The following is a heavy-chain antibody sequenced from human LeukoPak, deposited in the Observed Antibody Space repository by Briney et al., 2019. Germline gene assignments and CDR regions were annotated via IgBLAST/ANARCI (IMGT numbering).Heavy chain of an antibody. J-gene: IGHJ5*02. Sequence: GGSLRLSCAASGFTFSSCAMHWVRQAPGKGLEWVSHISSSSTYTNYADSVKGRFTISRDNAKNSLYLQMISLRAEDTAVYYCARGHSSGWNWFDPWGQGTLVTVSS. D-gene: IGHD6-19*01. CDR3: ARGHSSGWNWFDP. CDR1: GFTFSSCA. V-gene: IGHV3-21*04. CDR2: ISSSSTYT.